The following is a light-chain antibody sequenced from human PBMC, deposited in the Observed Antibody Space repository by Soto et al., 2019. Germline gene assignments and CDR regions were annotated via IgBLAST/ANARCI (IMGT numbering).Light chain of an antibody. J-gene: IGLJ2*01. CDR2: RSG. CDR1: SSNIGSNH. V-gene: IGLV1-44*01. Sequence: QSVLTQSPSASASPGQRVIIACSVSSSNIGSNHVNWYRHLPEAAPKLLIVRSGQRPSGVPDRLSGSKTGTTASLAISGLQSGDEADYYCSAWDDSRSGVVFGGGTKLTVL. CDR3: SAWDDSRSGVV.